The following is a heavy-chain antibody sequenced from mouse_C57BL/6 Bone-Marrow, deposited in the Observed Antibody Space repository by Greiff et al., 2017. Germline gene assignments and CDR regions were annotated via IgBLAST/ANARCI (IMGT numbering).Heavy chain of an antibody. V-gene: IGHV1-82*01. Sequence: QVQLKESGPELVKPGASVKISCKASGYAFSSSWMNWVKQRPGKGLEWIGRIYPGDGDTNYNGKFKGKATLTADKSSSTAYMQLSSLTSEDSAVYFCATELGLDYWGQGTTLTVSS. J-gene: IGHJ2*01. CDR2: IYPGDGDT. CDR3: ATELGLDY. D-gene: IGHD4-1*01. CDR1: GYAFSSSW.